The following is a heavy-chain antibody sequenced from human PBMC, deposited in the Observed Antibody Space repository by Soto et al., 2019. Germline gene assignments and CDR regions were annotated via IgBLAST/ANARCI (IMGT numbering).Heavy chain of an antibody. V-gene: IGHV3-23*01. CDR1: GFTFRSYA. CDR3: AKVQRSSYSSGWYPVDAFDI. Sequence: GGSLRLSCAASGFTFRSYAMSWFRQAPGKGLEWVSAISGSGGSTYYADSVKGRFTISRDNSKNTLYLQMNSLRAGGTGVYYCAKVQRSSYSSGWYPVDAFDIWGQGTMVSVSS. D-gene: IGHD6-19*01. J-gene: IGHJ3*02. CDR2: ISGSGGST.